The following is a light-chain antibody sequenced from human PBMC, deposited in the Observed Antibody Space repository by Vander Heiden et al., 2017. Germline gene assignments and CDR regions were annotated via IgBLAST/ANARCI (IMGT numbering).Light chain of an antibody. CDR2: AAS. CDR1: QSISSY. V-gene: IGKV1-39*01. J-gene: IGKJ4*01. CDR3: QQSDSTPLT. Sequence: DIQMTQSPSSLSASVGDRVTITCRASQSISSYLNWYQQKPGKAPKLLIYAASSLQSGVPSSFSGSGSGTDFTLTISSLQPEDFATYYCQQSDSTPLTFGGGTKVXIK.